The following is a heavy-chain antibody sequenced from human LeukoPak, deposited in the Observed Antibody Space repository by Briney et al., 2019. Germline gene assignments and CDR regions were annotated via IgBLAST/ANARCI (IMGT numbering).Heavy chain of an antibody. CDR3: LSLMASPTHFDY. CDR1: GFTLSSYA. CDR2: ISGSGGST. Sequence: GGSLRLSCAASGFTLSSYAMSWVRQAPGKGLEWVSAISGSGGSTYYADSVKGRFTISRDNSKNTLYLQMNSLRAEDTAVYYCLSLMASPTHFDYWGQGTLVTVSS. D-gene: IGHD5-24*01. V-gene: IGHV3-23*01. J-gene: IGHJ4*02.